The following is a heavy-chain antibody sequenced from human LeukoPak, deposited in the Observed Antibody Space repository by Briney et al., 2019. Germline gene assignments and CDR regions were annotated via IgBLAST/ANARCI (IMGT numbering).Heavy chain of an antibody. J-gene: IGHJ4*02. CDR3: ARDLSSSSWFRRGAFDY. V-gene: IGHV3-21*01. Sequence: GGSLRLSCAASGFTFSSCSMNWVRQAPGKGLEWVSSISSSSYIYYADSVKGRFTISRDNAKNSLYLQMNSLRAEDTAVYYCARDLSSSSWFRRGAFDYWGQGTLVTVSS. CDR1: GFTFSSCS. D-gene: IGHD6-13*01. CDR2: ISSSSYI.